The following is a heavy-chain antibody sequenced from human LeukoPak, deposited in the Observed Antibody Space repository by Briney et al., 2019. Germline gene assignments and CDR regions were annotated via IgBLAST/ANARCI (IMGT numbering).Heavy chain of an antibody. D-gene: IGHD6-19*01. CDR3: AREPSGWYVDY. CDR1: GFTFSSYA. CDR2: ISYDGSNK. Sequence: GRSLRLSCAASGFTFSSYAMHWVRQAPGKGLEWVAVISYDGSNKYYADSVKGRFTISRDNSKNTLYLQMNSLRAEDTAVYYCAREPSGWYVDYWAQGTLVTVSS. J-gene: IGHJ4*02. V-gene: IGHV3-30-3*01.